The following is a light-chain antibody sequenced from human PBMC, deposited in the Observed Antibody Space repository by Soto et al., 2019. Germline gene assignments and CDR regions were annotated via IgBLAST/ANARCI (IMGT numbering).Light chain of an antibody. CDR3: SSYTSSSTLFV. V-gene: IGLV2-14*01. CDR2: DVT. Sequence: QSALNQPASVSGAPGHSIAISFTGTSSDVGGYNCVSWYQQHPGKAPKLMIFDVTNRPSGVSNRFSGSKSGNTASLTISGLQAEDEADYYCSSYTSSSTLFVFGTGTKVTVL. CDR1: SSDVGGYNC. J-gene: IGLJ1*01.